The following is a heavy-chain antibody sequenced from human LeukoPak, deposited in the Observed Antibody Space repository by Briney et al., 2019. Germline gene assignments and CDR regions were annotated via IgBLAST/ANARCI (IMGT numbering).Heavy chain of an antibody. Sequence: SVTLSLTCTVSGGSISSYYWSWIRQPPGKGLEWIGYIYYSGSTNYNPSLKSRVTISVDTSKNQFSLKLSSVTAADTAVYYCARLRGYSYGLGAFDIWGQGTMVTVSS. J-gene: IGHJ3*02. CDR3: ARLRGYSYGLGAFDI. CDR1: GGSISSYY. CDR2: IYYSGST. D-gene: IGHD5-18*01. V-gene: IGHV4-59*08.